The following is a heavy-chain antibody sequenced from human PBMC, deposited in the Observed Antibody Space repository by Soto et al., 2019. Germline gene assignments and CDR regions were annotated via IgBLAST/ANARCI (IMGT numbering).Heavy chain of an antibody. CDR2: IFNSGST. CDR3: ARGGASSKWLDP. Sequence: PSETLSLTCAVYGGPFSGYYWSWIRQPPGKGLEWIGYIFNSGSTNYNPSLKSRVTISMDTSNNQLSLKLTSLTATDTAVYYCARGGASSKWLDPWGQGTLVTVSS. CDR1: GGPFSGYY. J-gene: IGHJ5*02. V-gene: IGHV4-59*01.